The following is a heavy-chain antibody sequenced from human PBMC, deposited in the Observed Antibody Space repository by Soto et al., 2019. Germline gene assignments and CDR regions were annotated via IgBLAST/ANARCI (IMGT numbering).Heavy chain of an antibody. J-gene: IGHJ4*02. V-gene: IGHV2-5*02. CDR3: AHRVLRTVFGLVTTNAIYFDF. Sequence: QITLNESGPTQVKPRQTLTLTCTFSGFSLTTSGVGVGWIRQSPGKAPEWLALIYWDGDKRYSPSLKSRLTITKDTSTNQVVLTIADLDPADTATYYCAHRVLRTVFGLVTTNAIYFDFWGQGTPVAVSS. CDR2: IYWDGDK. D-gene: IGHD3-3*01. CDR1: GFSLTTSGVG.